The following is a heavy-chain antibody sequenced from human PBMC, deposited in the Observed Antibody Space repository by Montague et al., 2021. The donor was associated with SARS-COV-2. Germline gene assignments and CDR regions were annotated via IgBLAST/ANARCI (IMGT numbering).Heavy chain of an antibody. CDR2: IRHDGST. D-gene: IGHD3-22*01. J-gene: IGHJ4*02. V-gene: IGHV4-34*01. Sequence: SETLSPTRAASGAPFSGYYWSWIRQPPGKGLEWIGEIRHDGSTNYNPSLKSRITMSVDTSKNRFSLKLDSMTAADTAVYYCARGLGVAVTKRFDYWGQGSLVTVSS. CDR3: ARGLGVAVTKRFDY. CDR1: GAPFSGYY.